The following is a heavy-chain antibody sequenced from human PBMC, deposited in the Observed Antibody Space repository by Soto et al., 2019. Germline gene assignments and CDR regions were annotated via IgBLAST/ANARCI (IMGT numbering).Heavy chain of an antibody. J-gene: IGHJ2*01. CDR2: VYYSGST. Sequence: SETLSLTCTVSGVSISSYYWSWIRQPPGKGLEWIGYVYYSGSTNYNPSLKSRVTISVDTSKNQFSLKLSSVTAADTAVYYCARDNYYDSSGYYYRTWYFDLWGRGTLVTVSS. V-gene: IGHV4-59*01. CDR1: GVSISSYY. D-gene: IGHD3-22*01. CDR3: ARDNYYDSSGYYYRTWYFDL.